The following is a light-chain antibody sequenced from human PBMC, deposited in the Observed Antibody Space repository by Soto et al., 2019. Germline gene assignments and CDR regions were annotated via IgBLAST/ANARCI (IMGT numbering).Light chain of an antibody. CDR1: QDIRNK. V-gene: IGKV1-6*01. J-gene: IGKJ1*01. Sequence: IQMTQSPSSLSASVGDRVTISCRTSQDIRNKLGWYQQKPGQAPKLLIFGASTLHSGVPSRFSGSGSGTRFTLTITSLQPEDVATYYCLHEYNYPWTFGQGTKVAIK. CDR2: GAS. CDR3: LHEYNYPWT.